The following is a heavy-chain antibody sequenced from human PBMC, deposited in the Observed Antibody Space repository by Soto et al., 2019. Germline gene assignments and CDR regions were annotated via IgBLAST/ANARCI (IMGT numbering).Heavy chain of an antibody. J-gene: IGHJ6*02. CDR3: ARDLRLTPYYYYYYGMDV. Sequence: ASVKVSCKASGYTFTGYYMHWVRQAPGQGLEWMGWINPNSGGTNYAQKFQGRVTMTRDTSISTAYMELSRLRSDDTAVYYCARDLRLTPYYYYYYGMDVCGQGTTVTVYS. D-gene: IGHD6-19*01. CDR2: INPNSGGT. V-gene: IGHV1-2*02. CDR1: GYTFTGYY.